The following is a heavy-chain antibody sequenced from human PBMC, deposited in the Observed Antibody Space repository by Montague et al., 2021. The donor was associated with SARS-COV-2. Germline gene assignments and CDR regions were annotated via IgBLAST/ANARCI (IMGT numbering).Heavy chain of an antibody. J-gene: IGHJ3*02. CDR2: TYYRSKWDS. CDR3: ASSGITLTGLDAFDI. D-gene: IGHD3-9*01. V-gene: IGHV6-1*01. Sequence: CAISGDSVSSQSVAWNWIRQSPSRGLEWLGSTYYRSKWDSDYAESVKRRLVITPDTSKNQVSLQLNSVIPEDTAVYFCASSGITLTGLDAFDIWGQGKMVTVS. CDR1: GDSVSSQSVA.